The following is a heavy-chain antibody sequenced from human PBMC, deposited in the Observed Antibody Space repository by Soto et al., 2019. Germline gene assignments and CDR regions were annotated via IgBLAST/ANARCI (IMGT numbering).Heavy chain of an antibody. CDR2: INVYNGKT. CDR3: ARGPDPTYFDY. Sequence: QVQLVQSGGEVAKPGASVKVSCKASGYTFTNYGINWVRQAPGLGLEWMGWINVYNGKTNYAQKFQARVTMTTDTSMNSVYIELRSLRSDDTAVYYCARGPDPTYFDYWGQGTLVIVSS. V-gene: IGHV1-18*01. J-gene: IGHJ4*02. CDR1: GYTFTNYG.